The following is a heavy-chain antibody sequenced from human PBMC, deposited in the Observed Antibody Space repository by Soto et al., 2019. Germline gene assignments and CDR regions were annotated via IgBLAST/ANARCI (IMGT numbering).Heavy chain of an antibody. D-gene: IGHD1-1*01. V-gene: IGHV4-31*02. CDR1: GGSITTGGRY. CDR3: AQALVFTGGDGFDI. Sequence: QVRLQEWGPGLVKPSQTLSLKCSVSGGSITTGGRYWSWIRQLPGKGLVWIGDIYYSGNTYYNASLKSRVPISVEAAKNQFSLKLSSVTAADTAVYYCAQALVFTGGDGFDIWGQGRLVTVSS. CDR2: IYYSGNT. J-gene: IGHJ3*02.